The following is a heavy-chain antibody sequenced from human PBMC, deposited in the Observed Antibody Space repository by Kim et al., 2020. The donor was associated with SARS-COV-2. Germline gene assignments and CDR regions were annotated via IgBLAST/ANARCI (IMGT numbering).Heavy chain of an antibody. V-gene: IGHV1-2*02. D-gene: IGHD6-6*01. CDR2: INPNSSVT. CDR3: LRANVATRRGENRFDP. CDR1: GYTFTGYY. J-gene: IGHJ5*02. Sequence: ASVKVSCKTSGYTFTGYYIQWVRQAPGQGLEWMGWINPNSSVTKYAQKFQGRVTMTRDTSISTAYMELTSLKSDDTAVYYCLRANVATRRGENRFDPWGQGHLVTVSS.